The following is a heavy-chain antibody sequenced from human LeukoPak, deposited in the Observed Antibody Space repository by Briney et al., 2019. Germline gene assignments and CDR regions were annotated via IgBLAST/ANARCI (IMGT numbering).Heavy chain of an antibody. CDR1: GFTFSGYS. CDR3: AMATDSNQFDY. J-gene: IGHJ4*02. CDR2: ISGSGSYI. V-gene: IGHV3-21*01. Sequence: GGSLRLSCAASGFTFSGYSMNWVRQAPGKGLEWVSYISGSGSYIYYADSVKGRFTISRDNGKKSLYLQMNSLRAEDTAVYYCAMATDSNQFDYWGQGTLATVSS. D-gene: IGHD5-24*01.